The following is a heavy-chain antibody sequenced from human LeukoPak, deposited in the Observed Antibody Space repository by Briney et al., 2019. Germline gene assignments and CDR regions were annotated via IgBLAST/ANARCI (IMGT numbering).Heavy chain of an antibody. V-gene: IGHV4-59*01. J-gene: IGHJ4*02. CDR2: IYYSGST. CDR1: GGPISSYY. Sequence: KPSETLSPTCTVSGGPISSYYWSWIRQPPGKGLEWIGYIYYSGSTNYNPSLKSRVTISVDTSKNQFSLKLSSVTAADTAVYYCARVGPTNYCPQVFRIYYFDHWGQGTLVTVSS. CDR3: ARVGPTNYCPQVFRIYYFDH. D-gene: IGHD1-7*01.